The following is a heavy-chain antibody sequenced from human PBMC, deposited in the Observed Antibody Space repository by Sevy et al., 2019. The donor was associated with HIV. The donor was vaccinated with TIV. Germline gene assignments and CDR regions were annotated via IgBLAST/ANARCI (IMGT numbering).Heavy chain of an antibody. CDR2: IYPGDSDT. CDR3: ATNPITSHDAFDI. J-gene: IGHJ3*02. D-gene: IGHD3-10*01. Sequence: GESLKISCKGSGYSFTSYWIDWVRQMPGKGLEWMGIIYPGDSDTRYSPSFQGQVTISADKSISTAYLQWSSLKASDTAMYYCATNPITSHDAFDIWGQGTMVTVSS. V-gene: IGHV5-51*01. CDR1: GYSFTSYW.